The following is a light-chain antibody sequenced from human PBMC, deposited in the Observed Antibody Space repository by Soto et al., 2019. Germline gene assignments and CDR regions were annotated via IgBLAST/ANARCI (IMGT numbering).Light chain of an antibody. CDR2: EVS. J-gene: IGLJ2*01. V-gene: IGLV2-14*01. Sequence: QPLLTQPASVSGSPGQSITVSCTGTSSDVGGYNYVSWYQQHPGKAPKLMIYEVSNRPSGVSNRFSGSKSGNTASLTISGLQAEDEADYYCSSYTSSSTLVVFGGGTKLTVL. CDR3: SSYTSSSTLVV. CDR1: SSDVGGYNY.